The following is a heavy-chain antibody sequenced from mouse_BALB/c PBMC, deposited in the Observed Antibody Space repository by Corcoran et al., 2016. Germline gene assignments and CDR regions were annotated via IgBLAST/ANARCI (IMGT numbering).Heavy chain of an antibody. CDR1: GYSFTGYT. CDR2: INPYNGGT. CDR3: ARAQSTMITTGAWFAY. V-gene: IGHV1-26*01. J-gene: IGHJ3*01. Sequence: GTELVKPGASMKISCKASGYSFTGYTMNWVKQSHGKNLEWIGLINPYNGGTSYNQKFKGKATLTVDKSSSTAYMELLSLTSEDSAVYYCARAQSTMITTGAWFAYWGQGTLVTVSA. D-gene: IGHD2-4*01.